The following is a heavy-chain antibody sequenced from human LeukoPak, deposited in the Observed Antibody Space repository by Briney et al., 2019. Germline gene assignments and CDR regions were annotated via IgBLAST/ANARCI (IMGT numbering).Heavy chain of an antibody. CDR1: GYRFTSYW. CDR3: ARLDGSSWSLDY. D-gene: IGHD6-13*01. J-gene: IGHJ4*02. Sequence: GESLKISCKGSGYRFTSYWISWVRQMPGKGLEWMGRIDPSDSYTNYSPSFQGHVTISADKSISTAYLQWSSLKASDTAMYYCARLDGSSWSLDYWGQGTLVTVSS. CDR2: IDPSDSYT. V-gene: IGHV5-10-1*01.